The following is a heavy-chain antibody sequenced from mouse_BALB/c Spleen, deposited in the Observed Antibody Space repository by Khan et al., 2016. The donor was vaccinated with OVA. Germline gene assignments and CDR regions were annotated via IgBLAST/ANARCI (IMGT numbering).Heavy chain of an antibody. CDR2: VSTGGHYT. CDR1: GFTFSTYG. Sequence: EVQRVESGGDVVKPGGSLKLSCAASGFTFSTYGMSWVRQTPDKRLEWVATVSTGGHYTYYPDTVKGRFTISRDNAKNTLYLQMSSLKSEDTAMFYCARLAYYYDSEGFAYWGQGALVTFSA. D-gene: IGHD1-1*01. V-gene: IGHV5-6*01. CDR3: ARLAYYYDSEGFAY. J-gene: IGHJ3*01.